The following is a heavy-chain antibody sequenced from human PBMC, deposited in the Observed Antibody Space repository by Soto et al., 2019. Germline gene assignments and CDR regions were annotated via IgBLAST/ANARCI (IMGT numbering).Heavy chain of an antibody. Sequence: QVQLVQSGAEVKKPGSSVKVSCKASGGTFSSYAISWVRQAPGQGLEWMGGIIPIFGTANYAQKFQGRVTTIADESTSTAYMELSSLRSDDTAVYYCARDGSWVATDDYRSFFDYWGQGTLVTVSS. D-gene: IGHD5-12*01. CDR1: GGTFSSYA. J-gene: IGHJ4*02. V-gene: IGHV1-69*01. CDR3: ARDGSWVATDDYRSFFDY. CDR2: IIPIFGTA.